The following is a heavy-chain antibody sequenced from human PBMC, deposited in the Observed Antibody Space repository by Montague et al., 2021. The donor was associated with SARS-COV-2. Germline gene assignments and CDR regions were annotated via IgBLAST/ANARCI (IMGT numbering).Heavy chain of an antibody. CDR1: GGSISSSSYD. Sequence: SETLSLTCTVAGGSISSSSYDWGWIRQPPGKGLEWIGSIYYSGSTYYNPSLKSRVTISVDTSKNQFSLKLSSVTAAATAVYYCARVGRQQLVRLSGIDVWGQGTTGTVSS. CDR2: IYYSGST. V-gene: IGHV4-39*07. J-gene: IGHJ6*02. CDR3: ARVGRQQLVRLSGIDV. D-gene: IGHD6-13*01.